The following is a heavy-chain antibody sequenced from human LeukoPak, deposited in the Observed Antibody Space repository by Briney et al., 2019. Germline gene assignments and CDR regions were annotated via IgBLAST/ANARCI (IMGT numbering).Heavy chain of an antibody. J-gene: IGHJ4*02. CDR2: INPNSGGT. CDR1: GYTFTSYY. V-gene: IGHV1-2*02. CDR3: ARTIVAAVGRDF. Sequence: GASVKVSCKASGYTFTSYYMHWVRQAPGQGLEWMGWINPNSGGTNYAQKFQGRVTMTRDTSVNTAYMELSGLRSDDTAVYFCARTIVAAVGRDFWGQGTLVTVSS. D-gene: IGHD6-13*01.